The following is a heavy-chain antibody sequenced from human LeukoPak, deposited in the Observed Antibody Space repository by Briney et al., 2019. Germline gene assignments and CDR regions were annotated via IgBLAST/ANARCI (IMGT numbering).Heavy chain of an antibody. J-gene: IGHJ4*02. CDR3: ARGGDGYNFWTRPFDY. V-gene: IGHV4-59*01. Sequence: SETLSLTCTVSGGSISSYYWSWIRQPPGKGLEWIGYIYYSGSTNYNPSLKSRVTISVDTSKDQFSLKLSSVTAADTAVYYCARGGDGYNFWTRPFDYWGQGTLVTVSS. CDR2: IYYSGST. CDR1: GGSISSYY. D-gene: IGHD5-24*01.